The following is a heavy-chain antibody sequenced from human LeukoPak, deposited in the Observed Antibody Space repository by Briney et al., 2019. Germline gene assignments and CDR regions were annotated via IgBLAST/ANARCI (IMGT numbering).Heavy chain of an antibody. V-gene: IGHV1-2*02. J-gene: IGHJ6*02. CDR1: GYTFTGYY. CDR3: AREDVAAAGTADYYYYGMDV. D-gene: IGHD6-13*01. CDR2: INPNSGGT. Sequence: ASVKVSCKASGYTFTGYYIHWVRQAPGQGLEWMGWINPNSGGTDYPQKFQGRVTMTRDTSINTAYMELSSLRSDDTAVYYCAREDVAAAGTADYYYYGMDVWGQGTTVTVSS.